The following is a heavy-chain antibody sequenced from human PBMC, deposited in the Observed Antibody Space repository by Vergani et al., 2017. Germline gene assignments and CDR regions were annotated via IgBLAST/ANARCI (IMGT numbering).Heavy chain of an antibody. Sequence: EVQLVESGGGLVKPGGSLRLSCAASGFTFSSYWMSWVRQAPGKGLEWVANIKQDGSEKYYVDSVKGRFTISRDNAKNSLYLQMNSLRAEDTAVYYCARDRYYGSGSWGYYYYGMDVWGQGTMVTVSS. J-gene: IGHJ6*02. CDR2: IKQDGSEK. D-gene: IGHD3-10*01. CDR1: GFTFSSYW. CDR3: ARDRYYGSGSWGYYYYGMDV. V-gene: IGHV3-7*01.